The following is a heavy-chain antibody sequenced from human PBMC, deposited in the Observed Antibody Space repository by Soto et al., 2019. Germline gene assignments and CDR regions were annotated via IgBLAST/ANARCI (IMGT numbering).Heavy chain of an antibody. CDR1: GFSFSSYA. Sequence: QVALVESGGGVVQPGRSLRLSCAASGFSFSSYAMHWVRQAPGKGLEWVAVISKDGGVKFYADSVQGRFTISRDNFNNILFLQMNSLTAEDTAVYYCAREGLVGTPRYFDSWGRGILVTVSS. D-gene: IGHD1-26*01. CDR3: AREGLVGTPRYFDS. V-gene: IGHV3-30-3*01. J-gene: IGHJ4*02. CDR2: ISKDGGVK.